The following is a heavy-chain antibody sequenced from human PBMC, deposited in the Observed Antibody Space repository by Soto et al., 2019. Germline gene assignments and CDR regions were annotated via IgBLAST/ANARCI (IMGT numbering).Heavy chain of an antibody. Sequence: SETLSLTCIVSGGSISSYYWTWTRQPPGKGLEWIGCIYNGASTNYNPSLKSRVTISVDTSKNQFSLKLTSVTAADTAVYYCARDDSERPATYWGQGTLVTVSS. CDR1: GGSISSYY. CDR3: ARDDSERPATY. CDR2: IYNGAST. V-gene: IGHV4-59*01. J-gene: IGHJ4*02. D-gene: IGHD3-10*01.